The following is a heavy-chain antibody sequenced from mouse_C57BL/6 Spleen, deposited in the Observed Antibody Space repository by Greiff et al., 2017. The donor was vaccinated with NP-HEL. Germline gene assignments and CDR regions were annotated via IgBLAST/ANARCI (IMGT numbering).Heavy chain of an antibody. CDR1: GFTFSDYG. CDR2: ISSGSSTI. D-gene: IGHD4-1*01. V-gene: IGHV5-17*01. CDR3: ARTWDGDYFDY. Sequence: DVMLVESGGGLVKPGGSLKLSCAASGFTFSDYGMHWVRQAPEKGLEWVAYISSGSSTIYYADTVKGRFTISRDNAKNTLFLQMTSLRSEDTAMYYCARTWDGDYFDYWGQGTTLTVSS. J-gene: IGHJ2*01.